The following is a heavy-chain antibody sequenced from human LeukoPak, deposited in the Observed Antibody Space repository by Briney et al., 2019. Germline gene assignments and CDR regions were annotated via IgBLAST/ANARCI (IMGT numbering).Heavy chain of an antibody. D-gene: IGHD3-22*01. CDR1: GYTFTSYG. CDR3: ARPRGDYDSSGYYGAAFDI. J-gene: IGHJ3*02. Sequence: ASVKVSCKASGYTFTSYGISWVRQAPGQGLEWMGWISAYNGNTNYAQKLQGRVTMTTDTSTSTAYMELRSLRSDDTAVYYCARPRGDYDSSGYYGAAFDIWGQGTMVTVSS. V-gene: IGHV1-18*01. CDR2: ISAYNGNT.